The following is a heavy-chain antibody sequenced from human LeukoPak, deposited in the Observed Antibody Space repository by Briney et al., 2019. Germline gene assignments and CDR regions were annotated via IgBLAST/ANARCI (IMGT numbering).Heavy chain of an antibody. Sequence: SETLSLTCTVSGGSISNKYWSWIRQPPGKGLEWIGYIYYSGSTNYNPSLKSRVTILVDTSKNQFSLKLSSVTAADTAVYYCAKSQYSYGYSYYYYYMDVWGKGTTVTVSS. CDR1: GGSISNKY. CDR3: AKSQYSYGYSYYYYYMDV. D-gene: IGHD5-18*01. V-gene: IGHV4-59*12. J-gene: IGHJ6*03. CDR2: IYYSGST.